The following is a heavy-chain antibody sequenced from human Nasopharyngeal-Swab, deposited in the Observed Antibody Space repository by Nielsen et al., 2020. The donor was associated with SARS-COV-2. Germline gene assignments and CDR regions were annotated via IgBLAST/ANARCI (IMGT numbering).Heavy chain of an antibody. V-gene: IGHV3-7*01. CDR2: INQDGSEK. CDR1: GFTFSSNW. J-gene: IGHJ4*02. CDR3: ARVADYGDKSRFPPLPY. D-gene: IGHD4-17*01. Sequence: GGSLRLSCAASGFTFSSNWMTWVRQPQGRGLEWVANINQDGSEKYYVDSVKGRFTISRDNADKSLYLEMNTLRAEDTAVYFCARVADYGDKSRFPPLPYWGRGTLVTVSS.